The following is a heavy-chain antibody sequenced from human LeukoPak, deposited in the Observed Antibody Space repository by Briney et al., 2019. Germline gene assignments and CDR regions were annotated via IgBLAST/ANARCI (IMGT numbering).Heavy chain of an antibody. D-gene: IGHD6-6*01. V-gene: IGHV3-48*01. CDR2: ISSSSSTI. CDR1: GFTFSSYS. Sequence: PGGSLRLSCVASGFTFSSYSMNWVRQAPGKGLEWVSYISSSSSTIYYADSVKGRFTISRDNAKNSLYLQMNSLRAEDTAVYYCARGEYSSSDAFDIWGQGTMVTVSS. J-gene: IGHJ3*02. CDR3: ARGEYSSSDAFDI.